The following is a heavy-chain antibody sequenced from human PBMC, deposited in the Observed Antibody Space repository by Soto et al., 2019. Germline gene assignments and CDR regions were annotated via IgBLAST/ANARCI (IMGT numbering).Heavy chain of an antibody. CDR1: GFTFSSYA. CDR3: AKEPYYDFWSGYLGAFDI. D-gene: IGHD3-3*01. CDR2: ISGSGGST. Sequence: EVQLLESGGGLVQPGGSLRLSCAASGFTFSSYAMSWVRQAPGKGLEWVSAISGSGGSTYYADSVKGRFTISRDNSKNTLYLQMNSLRAEDTAVYYCAKEPYYDFWSGYLGAFDIWCQGTMVTVSS. V-gene: IGHV3-23*01. J-gene: IGHJ3*02.